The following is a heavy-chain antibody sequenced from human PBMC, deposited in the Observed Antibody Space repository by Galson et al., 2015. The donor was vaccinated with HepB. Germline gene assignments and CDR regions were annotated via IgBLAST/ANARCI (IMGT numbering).Heavy chain of an antibody. CDR3: ARDYSSGWYVVPTPDY. V-gene: IGHV3-33*08. J-gene: IGHJ4*02. CDR2: IWYDGSNK. Sequence: SLRLSCAASGFTLSSYAMSWVCQAPGKGLEWVAVIWYDGSNKYYADSVKGRFTISRDNSKNTLYLQMNSLRAEDTAVYYCARDYSSGWYVVPTPDYWGQGTLVTVSS. D-gene: IGHD6-19*01. CDR1: GFTLSSYA.